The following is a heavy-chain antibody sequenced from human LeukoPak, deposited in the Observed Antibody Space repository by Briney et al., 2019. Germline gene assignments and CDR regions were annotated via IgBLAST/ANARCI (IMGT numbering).Heavy chain of an antibody. D-gene: IGHD5-24*01. CDR2: INSDGGST. Sequence: GGSLRLSCTASGFTFSSYWMNWVRQAPGKGLVWVSRINSDGGSTSYADSVKGRFTISRDKAKNTLYLQMNSLRAEDTAVYYCARRIQGMAPYYFDYWGQGTLVTVSS. J-gene: IGHJ4*02. V-gene: IGHV3-74*01. CDR1: GFTFSSYW. CDR3: ARRIQGMAPYYFDY.